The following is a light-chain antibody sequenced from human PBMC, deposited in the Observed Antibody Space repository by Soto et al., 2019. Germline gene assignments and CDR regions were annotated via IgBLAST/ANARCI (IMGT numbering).Light chain of an antibody. J-gene: IGKJ4*01. CDR1: QSIHIW. Sequence: QMTQSPSTRAASVGDRVAITCRASQSIHIWLAWYQQKAGKAPKVLISDASSLQSGVPSRFSGSGSGTYFTLTISSLHPEDHATYYCQQSYNTPLTFGGGTKVDIK. CDR2: DAS. CDR3: QQSYNTPLT. V-gene: IGKV1-39*01.